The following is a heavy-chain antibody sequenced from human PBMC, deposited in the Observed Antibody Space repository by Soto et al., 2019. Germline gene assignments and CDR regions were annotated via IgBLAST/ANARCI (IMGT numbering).Heavy chain of an antibody. D-gene: IGHD3-10*01. CDR3: AKDTGYGSGSYYFDY. CDR1: GFTFDDYA. V-gene: IGHV3-43*02. Sequence: GGSLRLSCAASGFTFDDYAMHWVRQAPGKGLEWVSLISGDGGSTYYADSVKGRFTISRDNSKNSLYLQMNSLRTEDTALYYCAKDTGYGSGSYYFDYWGQGTLVTVSS. CDR2: ISGDGGST. J-gene: IGHJ4*02.